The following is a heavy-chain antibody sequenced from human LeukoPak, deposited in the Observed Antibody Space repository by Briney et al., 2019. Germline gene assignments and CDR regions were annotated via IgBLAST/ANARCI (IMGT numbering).Heavy chain of an antibody. CDR3: ARIVGASEGY. CDR1: GFTFSSYG. V-gene: IGHV3-7*01. CDR2: IKQDGSEK. J-gene: IGHJ4*02. Sequence: QPGGLRLSCAASGFTFSSYGMSWVRQAPGKGLEWVANIKQDGSEKYYIDSVKGRFTISRDNTKNSLYLQMNSLRAEDTAVYYCARIVGASEGYWGQGTLVTVSS. D-gene: IGHD1-26*01.